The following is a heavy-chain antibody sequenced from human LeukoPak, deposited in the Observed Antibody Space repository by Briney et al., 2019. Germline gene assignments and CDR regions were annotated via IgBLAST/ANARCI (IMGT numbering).Heavy chain of an antibody. CDR1: GGSISSYY. D-gene: IGHD7-27*01. CDR3: ARGGHWGGLGY. CDR2: IYYSGST. V-gene: IGHV4-59*01. J-gene: IGHJ4*02. Sequence: SETLSLTCTVSGGSISSYYWSWIRQPPEKGLEWIGYIYYSGSTNYKPSLKSRVTISVDTSKNPFSLKLSSVTAADTAVYYCARGGHWGGLGYWGQGTLVTVSS.